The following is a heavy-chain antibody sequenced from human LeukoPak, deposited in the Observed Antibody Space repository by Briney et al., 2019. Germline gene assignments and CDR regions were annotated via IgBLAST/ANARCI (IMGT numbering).Heavy chain of an antibody. D-gene: IGHD3-16*02. CDR2: IKEDGSEK. CDR3: ARWLSHKIDSNGYLDY. Sequence: PGGSLRLSCVASGFTFSSYWMSWVRQAPGKGLEWVANIKEDGSEKHYVDSVKGRFTISRDNAKNSLYLQMNSLRAEDTAVYYCARWLSHKIDSNGYLDYWGQGTPVTVSS. CDR1: GFTFSSYW. V-gene: IGHV3-7*01. J-gene: IGHJ4*02.